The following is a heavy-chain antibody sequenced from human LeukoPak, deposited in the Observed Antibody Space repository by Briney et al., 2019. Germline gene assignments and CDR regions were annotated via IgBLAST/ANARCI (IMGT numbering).Heavy chain of an antibody. D-gene: IGHD3-9*01. CDR2: INPNSGGT. J-gene: IGHJ4*02. V-gene: IGHV1-2*06. CDR1: GYTFTGYY. Sequence: GASVKVSCKASGYTFTGYYMHWVRQAPGQGLEWMGRINPNSGGTNYAQKFQGRVTMTRDTSISTAYMELSSLRSEDTAVYYCARDQGLTGYFDYWGQGTLVTVSS. CDR3: ARDQGLTGYFDY.